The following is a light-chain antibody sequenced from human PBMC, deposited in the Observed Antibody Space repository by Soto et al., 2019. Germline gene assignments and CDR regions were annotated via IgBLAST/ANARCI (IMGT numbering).Light chain of an antibody. Sequence: EIVLTQSPATLSLSPGERATLSCMASQSVSSYLAWYQQKPGQAPRLLIYDASNRATGIPARFSGRGSGTDFTLTISSLEPEDFAIYYCQQRSSWPRTFGRGTKVDIK. CDR3: QQRSSWPRT. CDR2: DAS. CDR1: QSVSSY. V-gene: IGKV3-11*01. J-gene: IGKJ1*01.